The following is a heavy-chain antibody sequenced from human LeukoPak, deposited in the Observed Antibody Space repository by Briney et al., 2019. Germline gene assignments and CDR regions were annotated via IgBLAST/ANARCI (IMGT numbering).Heavy chain of an antibody. Sequence: SETLSLTCAVYGGSFSGYYWSWIRQPPGERLEWIGEINHSGSTNYNPSLKSRVTISVDTSKNQFSLKLSSVTAADTAVYYCARLLDSSGYYYGFDPWGPGTLVTVSS. CDR2: INHSGST. D-gene: IGHD3-22*01. J-gene: IGHJ5*02. CDR3: ARLLDSSGYYYGFDP. CDR1: GGSFSGYY. V-gene: IGHV4-34*01.